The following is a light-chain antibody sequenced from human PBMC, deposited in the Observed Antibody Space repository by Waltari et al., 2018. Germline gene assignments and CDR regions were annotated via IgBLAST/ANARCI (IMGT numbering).Light chain of an antibody. Sequence: SYVLTQPPSVSVAPGETARINCGANNIGNKGVQWYQQKSGQAPILVIYADSDRPSGIPERFSGSNSGNTATLTISRVEAGDEAAYYCQVWDTTTDHRWVFGGGTKLTVL. J-gene: IGLJ3*02. CDR2: ADS. CDR3: QVWDTTTDHRWV. V-gene: IGLV3-21*04. CDR1: NIGNKG.